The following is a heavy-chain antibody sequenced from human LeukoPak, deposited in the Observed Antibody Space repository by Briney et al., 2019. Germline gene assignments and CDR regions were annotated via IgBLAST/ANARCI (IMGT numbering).Heavy chain of an antibody. CDR1: GFTFSSYG. V-gene: IGHV3-23*01. J-gene: IGHJ4*02. D-gene: IGHD3-10*01. Sequence: GGTLRLSCAASGFTFSSYGMSWVRRAPGKGLEWVSAISGSGGSTYYADSVKGRFTISRDNSKNTLYLQMNSLRAEDTAVYYCAKAKTFYGSGSSASGDYWGQGTLVTVSS. CDR2: ISGSGGST. CDR3: AKAKTFYGSGSSASGDY.